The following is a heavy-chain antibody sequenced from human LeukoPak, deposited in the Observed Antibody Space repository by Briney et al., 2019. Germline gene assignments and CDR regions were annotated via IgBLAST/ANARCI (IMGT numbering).Heavy chain of an antibody. V-gene: IGHV4-39*07. Sequence: SETLSLTCTVSGGSISSSSYYWGWIRQPPGKGLEWIGNIYYSGSTYYNPSLKSRVTISVDTSKNQFSLKLSSVTAADTAVYYCARLPPGYPAAAGNDGSDEAYWGQGTLVTVSS. J-gene: IGHJ4*02. D-gene: IGHD6-13*01. CDR2: IYYSGST. CDR3: ARLPPGYPAAAGNDGSDEAY. CDR1: GGSISSSSYY.